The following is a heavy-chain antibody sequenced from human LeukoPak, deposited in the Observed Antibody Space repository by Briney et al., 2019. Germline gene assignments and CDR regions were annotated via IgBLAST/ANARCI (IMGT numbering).Heavy chain of an antibody. Sequence: GEALKISCKGSGYSFSSYRIAWVRQMPGKGLEWMGIIYSPSFQGQVTISADKSISTAYLQWSSLKASDTAMYYCARHLSSITSCPNYWGPGTLVTVSS. CDR2: I. CDR1: GYSFSSYR. CDR3: ARHLSSITSCPNY. D-gene: IGHD2-2*01. J-gene: IGHJ4*02. V-gene: IGHV5-51*01.